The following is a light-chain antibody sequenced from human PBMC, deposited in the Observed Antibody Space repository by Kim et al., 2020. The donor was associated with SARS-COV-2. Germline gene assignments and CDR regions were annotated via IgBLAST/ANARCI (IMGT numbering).Light chain of an antibody. J-gene: IGKJ3*01. CDR3: QQSYITPFT. CDR2: AES. V-gene: IGKV1-39*01. CDR1: QSMSSH. Sequence: GGDRATITGRTSQSMSSHLNGYHQKPGRAPKLLIYAESTLQGGVPSRFSGSGSETDFTLTISSLQPEDFATYFCQQSYITPFTFGPRTKVDI.